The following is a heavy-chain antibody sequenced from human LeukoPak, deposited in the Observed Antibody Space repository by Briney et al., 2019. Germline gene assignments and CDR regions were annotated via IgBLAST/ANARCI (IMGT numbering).Heavy chain of an antibody. CDR2: IIPIFGTA. Sequence: GASVKVSCKAPGGTFSSYAISWVRQAPGQGLEWMGRIIPIFGTANYAQKFQGRVTITTDESTSTAYMELSSLRSEDTAVYYCAREWYYYDSSGSENYYFDYWGQGTLVTVSS. CDR3: AREWYYYDSSGSENYYFDY. CDR1: GGTFSSYA. D-gene: IGHD3-22*01. J-gene: IGHJ4*02. V-gene: IGHV1-69*05.